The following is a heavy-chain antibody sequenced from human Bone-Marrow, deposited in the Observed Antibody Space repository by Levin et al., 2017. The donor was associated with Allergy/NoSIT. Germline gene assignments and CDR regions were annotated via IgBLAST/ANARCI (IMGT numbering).Heavy chain of an antibody. J-gene: IGHJ4*02. CDR2: ISSDGNIR. Sequence: GESLKISCAASGFTFRHHWMHWVRQVPGQELVWVSRISSDGNIRGYADFVTGRFTISRDNAKNTVSLQMNSLRAEDTAVYYCARNNWGIDFWGRGTMVTVSS. V-gene: IGHV3-74*01. CDR3: ARNNWGIDF. CDR1: GFTFRHHW. D-gene: IGHD7-27*01.